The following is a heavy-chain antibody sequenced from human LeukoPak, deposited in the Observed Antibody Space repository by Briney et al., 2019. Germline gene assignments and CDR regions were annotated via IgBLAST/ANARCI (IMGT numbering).Heavy chain of an antibody. D-gene: IGHD1-14*01. CDR1: GGTFSSYA. J-gene: IGHJ3*02. Sequence: SVKVSCKASGGTFSSYAISWVRQAPGQGLEWMGGIIPIFGTANYAQKFQGRVTITTDESTSTAYMELSSLRSEDTAVYYCARVRGGRAAGDAFDIWGQGTMVTVSS. CDR2: IIPIFGTA. V-gene: IGHV1-69*05. CDR3: ARVRGGRAAGDAFDI.